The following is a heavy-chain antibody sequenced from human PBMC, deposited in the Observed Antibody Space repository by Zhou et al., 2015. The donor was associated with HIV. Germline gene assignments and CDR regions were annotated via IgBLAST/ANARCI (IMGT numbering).Heavy chain of an antibody. Sequence: QVQLVQSGAEVKKPGSSVKVSCKASGGTFSSYTISWVRQAPGQGLEWMGRIIPILGIANYAQKFQGRVTITADKSTSTAYMDLRSLRSDDTAVYYCARAVGDDDVWGIYRSLSYWGQGTLVTVAS. CDR3: ARAVGDDDVWGIYRSLSY. CDR1: GGTFSSYT. V-gene: IGHV1-69*02. CDR2: IIPILGIA. J-gene: IGHJ4*02. D-gene: IGHD3-16*02.